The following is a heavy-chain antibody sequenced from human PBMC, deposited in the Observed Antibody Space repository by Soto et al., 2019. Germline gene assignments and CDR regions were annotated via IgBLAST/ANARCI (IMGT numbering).Heavy chain of an antibody. D-gene: IGHD3-9*01. V-gene: IGHV4-30-2*01. J-gene: IGHJ3*02. CDR3: ARTSYDILTGRLDAFDI. CDR2: LYHSVST. Sequence: PSETLSLTCGVSGGTISSGDYSWSWIRQPPGKGLEWIGYLYHSVSTYYNPSLKSRVTISIDRSRKQFSLKLTSVTAADTAVYYCARTSYDILTGRLDAFDIWGQGTMVTVS. CDR1: GGTISSGDYS.